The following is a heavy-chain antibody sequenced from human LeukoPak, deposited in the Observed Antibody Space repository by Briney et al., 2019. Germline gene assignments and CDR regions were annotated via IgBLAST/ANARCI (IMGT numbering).Heavy chain of an antibody. V-gene: IGHV4-39*02. CDR1: GGSISSSSYY. J-gene: IGHJ4*02. Sequence: SETLSLTCTVSGGSISSSSYYWGWIRQPPGKGLEWIGSIYYSGSTYYNPSLKSRVTISVDTSKNQFSLKLSSVTAADTAVYYCAGDSSSDLDYWGQGTLVTVSS. D-gene: IGHD6-6*01. CDR3: AGDSSSDLDY. CDR2: IYYSGST.